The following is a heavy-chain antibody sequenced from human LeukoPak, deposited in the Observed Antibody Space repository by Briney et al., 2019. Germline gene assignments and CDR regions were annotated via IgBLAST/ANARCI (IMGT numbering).Heavy chain of an antibody. CDR2: ISSNGGST. J-gene: IGHJ4*02. CDR3: VKGAVAAYFDY. CDR1: GFTFSSYA. Sequence: GGSLRLSCSASGFTFSSYAMHWVRQAPGKGLEYVSAISSNGGSTYYADSVKSRFTISRDNSKNTLYLQMSSLRAEDTAVYYCVKGAVAAYFDYWGQGTLVTVSS. D-gene: IGHD6-19*01. V-gene: IGHV3-64D*09.